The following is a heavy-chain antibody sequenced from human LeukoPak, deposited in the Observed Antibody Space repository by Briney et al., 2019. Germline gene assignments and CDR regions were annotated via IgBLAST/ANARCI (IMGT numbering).Heavy chain of an antibody. Sequence: GGSLRLSCAASEFTFSSYVMAWVRQAPGEGLEWVSTITPGGGTYYADSVKGRFTISRDNSKNTLYLQMNSLTAEDTAMYYCVSGGDYYVRLCTYWGQGTLVTVSS. CDR3: VSGGDYYVRLCTY. J-gene: IGHJ4*01. CDR2: ITPGGGT. CDR1: EFTFSSYV. V-gene: IGHV3-23*01. D-gene: IGHD2-21*02.